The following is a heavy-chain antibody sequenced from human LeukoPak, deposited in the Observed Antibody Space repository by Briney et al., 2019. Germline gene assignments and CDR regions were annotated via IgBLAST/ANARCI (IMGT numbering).Heavy chain of an antibody. J-gene: IGHJ6*03. CDR1: GFTFSSYG. CDR2: IRCDGSNK. CDR3: AKAGDTAMVTDYYYMDV. V-gene: IGHV3-30*02. D-gene: IGHD5-18*01. Sequence: QPGRSLRLSCAASGFTFSSYGMHWVRQAPGKGLEWVAFIRCDGSNKYYADSVKGRFTISRDNSKNTLYLQMNSLRAEDTAVYYCAKAGDTAMVTDYYYMDVWGKGTTVTVSS.